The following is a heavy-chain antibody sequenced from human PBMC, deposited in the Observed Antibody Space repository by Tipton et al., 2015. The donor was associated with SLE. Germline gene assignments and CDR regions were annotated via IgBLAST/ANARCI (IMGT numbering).Heavy chain of an antibody. CDR3: ARDLPPFDY. CDR2: ISYDGSNK. V-gene: IGHV3-30*04. Sequence: SLRLSCAASGFTFSNYAMHWVRQAPGKGLEWVTFISYDGSNKYYADSVKGRFTISRDNSKNTLYLQMNSLRAEDTAVYYCARDLPPFDYWGQGTLVTVSS. CDR1: GFTFSNYA. J-gene: IGHJ4*02.